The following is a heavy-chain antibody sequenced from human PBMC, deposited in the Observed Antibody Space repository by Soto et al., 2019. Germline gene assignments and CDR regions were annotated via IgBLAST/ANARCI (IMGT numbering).Heavy chain of an antibody. Sequence: SVKVSCKASGGTFSSYAISWVRQAPGQGLEWMGGIIPIFGTANYAQKFQGRVTITADESTSTAYMELSSLRSEDTAVYYCARGSVTTPLYYYYYGMDVWGQGTTVTVSS. CDR1: GGTFSSYA. V-gene: IGHV1-69*13. CDR2: IIPIFGTA. CDR3: ARGSVTTPLYYYYYGMDV. D-gene: IGHD4-17*01. J-gene: IGHJ6*02.